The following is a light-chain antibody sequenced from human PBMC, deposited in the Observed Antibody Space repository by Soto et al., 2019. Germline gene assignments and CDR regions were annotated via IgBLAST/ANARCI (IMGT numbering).Light chain of an antibody. Sequence: EIVMTQSPATLSVSPGDVATLSCRASQSVDSNLAWYQQKHGQAPRLLIYDASSRATGIPDRFSGGGYGTDFNLTISRLETEDFAVYYCQQFSSYPLTFGGGTKVDIK. V-gene: IGKV3D-15*01. J-gene: IGKJ4*01. CDR2: DAS. CDR3: QQFSSYPLT. CDR1: QSVDSN.